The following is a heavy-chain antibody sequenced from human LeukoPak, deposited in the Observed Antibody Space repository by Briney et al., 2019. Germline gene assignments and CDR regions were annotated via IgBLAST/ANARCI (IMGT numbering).Heavy chain of an antibody. CDR2: ISGSGGRT. V-gene: IGHV3-23*01. Sequence: GGSLRLSCAAAGFTSSSYAMSPDRQGPGKGLEWVSAISGSGGRTHYADSVKGRFTISRDNSKNTLYLQMNSLRAEDTAVYYGAKDGGVTSSAWYGGAEFDYWGQGTLVTVSS. CDR1: GFTSSSYA. J-gene: IGHJ4*02. D-gene: IGHD6-19*01. CDR3: AKDGGVTSSAWYGGAEFDY.